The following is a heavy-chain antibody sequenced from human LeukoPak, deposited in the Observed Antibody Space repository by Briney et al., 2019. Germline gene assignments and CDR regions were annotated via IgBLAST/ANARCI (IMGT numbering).Heavy chain of an antibody. CDR3: ARADRLGAALLASFDY. CDR2: IRGSGDRT. D-gene: IGHD3-16*01. J-gene: IGHJ4*02. CDR1: GFTFSSYA. V-gene: IGHV3-23*01. Sequence: QPGGSLRLSCAASGFTFSSYAMSWVRQAPGKGLEWVSAIRGSGDRTHYADSVKGRFTISRDNAKNSLYLQMNSLRAEDTAVYYCARADRLGAALLASFDYWGQGTLVTVSS.